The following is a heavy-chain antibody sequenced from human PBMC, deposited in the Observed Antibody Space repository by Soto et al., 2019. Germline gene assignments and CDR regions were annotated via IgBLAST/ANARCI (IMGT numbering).Heavy chain of an antibody. CDR3: ARVVDSSSWFDY. CDR2: IYYSGST. CDR1: GGSISSYY. Sequence: SETLSLTCTVSGGSISSYYWSWIRQPPGKGLEWIGYIYYSGSTNYNPSLKSRVTISVDTSKNQFSLKLSSVTAADTAVYYCARVVDSSSWFDYWGQGTLVTVSS. D-gene: IGHD6-13*01. V-gene: IGHV4-59*01. J-gene: IGHJ4*02.